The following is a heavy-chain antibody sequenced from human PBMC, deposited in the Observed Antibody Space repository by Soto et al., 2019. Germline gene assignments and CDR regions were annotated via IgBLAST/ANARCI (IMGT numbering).Heavy chain of an antibody. CDR3: ARERVDTAVWLGRAFDI. CDR2: IYYSGST. D-gene: IGHD5-18*01. V-gene: IGHV4-59*01. Sequence: SETLSLTCTVSGGSISSYYWSWIRQPPGKGLEWIGYIYYSGSTNYNSSLKSRVTISVDTSKNQFSLKLSSVTAADTAVYYCARERVDTAVWLGRAFDIWGQGTMVTVSS. CDR1: GGSISSYY. J-gene: IGHJ3*02.